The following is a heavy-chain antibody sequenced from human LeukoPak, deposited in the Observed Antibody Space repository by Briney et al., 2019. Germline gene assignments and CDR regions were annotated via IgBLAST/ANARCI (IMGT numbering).Heavy chain of an antibody. Sequence: PGRSLRLSCAASGFTFDDYAMHWVRQAPGKGLEWVSLINWNSGDTAYADSVKGRFTISRDNAKNSLYLQMNSLRPEDTALYHCVRGSRGGQWQFGYWGQGALVIVSS. CDR2: INWNSGDT. CDR1: GFTFDDYA. CDR3: VRGSRGGQWQFGY. V-gene: IGHV3-9*01. D-gene: IGHD6-19*01. J-gene: IGHJ4*02.